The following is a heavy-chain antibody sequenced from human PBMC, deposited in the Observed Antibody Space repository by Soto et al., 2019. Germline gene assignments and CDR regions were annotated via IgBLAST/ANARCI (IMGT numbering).Heavy chain of an antibody. V-gene: IGHV3-30*18. Sequence: QVQLVEAGGGVVQPGRSLRLSCAASGFTFSSYGMHWVRQAPGKGLEWVAVISYDGSNKYYADSVKGRFTISRDNFKNTLYLQMNSLRAEDTAVYYCAKDHRARYYGSGSYFDYWGQGTLVTVSS. CDR3: AKDHRARYYGSGSYFDY. J-gene: IGHJ4*02. D-gene: IGHD3-10*01. CDR2: ISYDGSNK. CDR1: GFTFSSYG.